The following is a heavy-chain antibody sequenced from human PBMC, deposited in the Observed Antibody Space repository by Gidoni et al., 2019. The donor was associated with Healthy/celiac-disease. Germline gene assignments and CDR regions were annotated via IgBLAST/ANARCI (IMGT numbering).Heavy chain of an antibody. CDR1: GGSFSGYY. V-gene: IGHV4-34*01. J-gene: IGHJ6*02. Sequence: QVQLQQWGAGLLKPSETLSLTCAVYGGSFSGYYWSWIRQPPGKGLEWIGEINHSGSTNYNPSLKSRVTISVDTSKNQFSLKLSSVTAADTAVYYCARRRIVVVPAANSYYYYGMDVWGQGTTVTVSS. CDR3: ARRRIVVVPAANSYYYYGMDV. CDR2: INHSGST. D-gene: IGHD2-2*01.